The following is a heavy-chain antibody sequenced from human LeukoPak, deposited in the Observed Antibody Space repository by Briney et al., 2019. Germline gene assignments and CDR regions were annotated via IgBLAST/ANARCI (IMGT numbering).Heavy chain of an antibody. CDR1: GGSISSGGYY. CDR2: IYYSGST. D-gene: IGHD2-21*02. CDR3: ARFGVTRVDWYFDL. V-gene: IGHV4-31*03. Sequence: SETLSLTCTVSGGSISSGGYYWSWIRQHPGKGLEGIGYIYYSGSTYYNPSLKSRITISVDTSKNQFSLKLSSVTAADTAVYYCARFGVTRVDWYFDLWGRGTLVTVSS. J-gene: IGHJ2*01.